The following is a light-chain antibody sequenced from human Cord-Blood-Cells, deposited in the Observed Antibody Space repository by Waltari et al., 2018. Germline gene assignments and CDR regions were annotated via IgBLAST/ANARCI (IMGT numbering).Light chain of an antibody. Sequence: QSVLTQPPSASGTPGQRVTISCSGSRSNIGSNTVNWYHQLPGTAPKLLIYSNKQRPSGVPDRFSGSKSGTSASLAISGLQSEDEADYYCAAWDDSLNGPVFGGGTKLTVL. J-gene: IGLJ2*01. CDR3: AAWDDSLNGPV. V-gene: IGLV1-44*01. CDR1: RSNIGSNT. CDR2: SNK.